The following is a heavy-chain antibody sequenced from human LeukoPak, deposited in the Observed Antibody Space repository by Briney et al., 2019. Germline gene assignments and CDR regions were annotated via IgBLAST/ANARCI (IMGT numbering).Heavy chain of an antibody. J-gene: IGHJ4*02. V-gene: IGHV3-30*02. D-gene: IGHD3-9*01. CDR3: ARGAFYNILTGFKSRSLGFDY. CDR1: GFTFITYG. CDR2: IRYDGSEK. Sequence: GGSLRLSCAASGFTFITYGMHWVRQAPGKGPEWLAFIRYDGSEKYYIDSVKGRFSISRDNSNDMVFLQMNSLRPEDTAVYYCARGAFYNILTGFKSRSLGFDYWGQGTLVTVSS.